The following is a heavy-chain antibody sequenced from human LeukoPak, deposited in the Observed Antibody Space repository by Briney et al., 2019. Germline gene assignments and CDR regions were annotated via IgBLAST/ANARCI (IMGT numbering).Heavy chain of an antibody. D-gene: IGHD3-9*01. CDR1: GGSISSSSYY. Sequence: SETLSLTCTVSGGSISSSSYYWGWIRQPPGKGLEWSGSIYYSGSTYYNPSLKRRVTISVATSKNQFSLKLSSVPAADTAVYYCARHPAYYDILTGYFPPDYWGQGTLVTVSS. V-gene: IGHV4-39*01. CDR3: ARHPAYYDILTGYFPPDY. CDR2: IYYSGST. J-gene: IGHJ4*02.